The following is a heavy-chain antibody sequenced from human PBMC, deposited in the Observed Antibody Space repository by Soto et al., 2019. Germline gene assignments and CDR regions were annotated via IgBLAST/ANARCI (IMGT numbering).Heavy chain of an antibody. CDR3: ARGGNNSWFDP. D-gene: IGHD5-18*01. CDR2: INPRSGST. CDR1: GQTFTNFY. V-gene: IGHV1-46*01. J-gene: IGHJ5*02. Sequence: ASVKVSCKASGQTFTNFYMQWVRQAPGQGLEWMGIINPRSGSTTYARKFQGRVTMTRDTSTTTVYMEVSSLKSEDTAVYFCARGGNNSWFDPWGQGTLVTVSS.